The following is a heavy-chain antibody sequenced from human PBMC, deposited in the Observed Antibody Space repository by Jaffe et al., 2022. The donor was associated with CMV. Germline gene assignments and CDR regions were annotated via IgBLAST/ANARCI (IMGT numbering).Heavy chain of an antibody. CDR3: AREGVGDSGYDLSPIDY. J-gene: IGHJ4*02. V-gene: IGHV1-46*01. CDR2: INPSGGST. D-gene: IGHD5-12*01. Sequence: QVQLVQSGAEVKKPGASVKVSCKASGYTFTSYYMHWVRQAPGQGLEWMGIINPSGGSTSYAQKFQGRVTMTRDTSTSTVYMELSSLRSEDTAVYYCAREGVGDSGYDLSPIDYWGQGTLVTVSS. CDR1: GYTFTSYY.